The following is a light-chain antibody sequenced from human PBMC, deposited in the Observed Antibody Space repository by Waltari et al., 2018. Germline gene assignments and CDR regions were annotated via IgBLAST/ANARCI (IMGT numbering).Light chain of an antibody. CDR1: QSISSW. CDR3: QQYNSISLYT. Sequence: DIQMTQSPSTLSASVGDRVTITCRASQSISSWLAWYQQKPGKAPKLLIYKASSLESGVPSRFSGSGSGTEFTFTISSLQPDDFATYYCQQYNSISLYTFGQGTKLEIK. V-gene: IGKV1-5*03. J-gene: IGKJ2*01. CDR2: KAS.